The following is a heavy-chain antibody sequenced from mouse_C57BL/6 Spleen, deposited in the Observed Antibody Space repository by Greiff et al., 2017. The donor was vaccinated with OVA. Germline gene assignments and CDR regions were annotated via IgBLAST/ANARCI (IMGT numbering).Heavy chain of an antibody. J-gene: IGHJ4*01. CDR2: ISYDGSN. CDR3: ARDPYSNY. D-gene: IGHD2-5*01. CDR1: GYSITSGYY. Sequence: EVKLMESGPGLVKPSQSLSLTCSVTGYSITSGYYWNWIRQFPGNKLEWMGYISYDGSNNYNPSLKNRISITRDTSKNQFFLKLNSVTTEDTATYYCARDPYSNYWGQGTSVTVSS. V-gene: IGHV3-6*01.